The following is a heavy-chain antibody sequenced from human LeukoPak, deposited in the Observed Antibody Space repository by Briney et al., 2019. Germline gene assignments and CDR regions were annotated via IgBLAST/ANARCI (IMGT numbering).Heavy chain of an antibody. Sequence: SETLSLTCTVPGGSISSYYWTWIRQPPGKGLEWIGYIYYSGSTSYNPSLMSRVTFSIDTSRNQFSLRLTSVTAADTAVYYCARVGSDWNDVRYNWFDPWGQGTLVTVSS. CDR1: GGSISSYY. CDR2: IYYSGST. J-gene: IGHJ5*02. D-gene: IGHD1-1*01. V-gene: IGHV4-59*01. CDR3: ARVGSDWNDVRYNWFDP.